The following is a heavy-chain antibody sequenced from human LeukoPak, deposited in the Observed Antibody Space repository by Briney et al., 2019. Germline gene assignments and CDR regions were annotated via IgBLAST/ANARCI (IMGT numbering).Heavy chain of an antibody. V-gene: IGHV3-7*01. D-gene: IGHD3-16*01. CDR2: ISPDGSEK. CDR3: ARYYDPPVGDAFDL. Sequence: GGSLRLSCAVSGFRFGSDWMSWVRQAPGKGLEWVANISPDGSEKFYVDSVKGRFTISRDNGKNSLYLQLNSLRADDPAVYYCARYYDPPVGDAFDLWGQGTMVTVSS. J-gene: IGHJ3*01. CDR1: GFRFGSDW.